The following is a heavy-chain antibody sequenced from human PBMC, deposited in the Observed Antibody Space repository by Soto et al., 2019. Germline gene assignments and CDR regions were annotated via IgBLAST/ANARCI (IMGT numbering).Heavy chain of an antibody. CDR3: AKYDYIWGNPYYYMDV. V-gene: IGHV3-23*01. Sequence: GGSLRLSCAASGVTFSSYAMSWFRQAPGKGLEWVSAISGSGGSTYYADSVKGRFTISRDNSKNTLYLQMNSLRAEDTAVYYCAKYDYIWGNPYYYMDVWGKGTTVTVSS. D-gene: IGHD3-16*01. CDR2: ISGSGGST. CDR1: GVTFSSYA. J-gene: IGHJ6*03.